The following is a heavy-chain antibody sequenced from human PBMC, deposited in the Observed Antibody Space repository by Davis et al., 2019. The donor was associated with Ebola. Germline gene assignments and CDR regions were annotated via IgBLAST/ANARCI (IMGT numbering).Heavy chain of an antibody. CDR1: GFTFSGSA. Sequence: GESLKISCAASGFTFSGSAMHWVRQASGKGLEWVGRIRSKANSYATAYAASVKGRFTISRDDSKNTAYLQMNSLKTEDTAVYYCARARGYTYGYNWFDPWGQRTLVTVSS. V-gene: IGHV3-73*01. J-gene: IGHJ5*02. CDR2: IRSKANSYAT. CDR3: ARARGYTYGYNWFDP. D-gene: IGHD5-18*01.